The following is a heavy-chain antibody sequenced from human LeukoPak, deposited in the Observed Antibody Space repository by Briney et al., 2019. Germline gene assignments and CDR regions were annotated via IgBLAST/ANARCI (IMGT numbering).Heavy chain of an antibody. Sequence: PSETLSLTCAVYGGSFSGYYWSWIRQPPGKGLEWIGEINHSGSTNYNPSLKSRVTISVDTSKNQFSLKLSSVTAADTAVYYCARGGPRITMIVVVDRAYYFDYWGQGTLVTVSS. V-gene: IGHV4-34*01. CDR2: INHSGST. CDR3: ARGGPRITMIVVVDRAYYFDY. J-gene: IGHJ4*02. D-gene: IGHD3-22*01. CDR1: GGSFSGYY.